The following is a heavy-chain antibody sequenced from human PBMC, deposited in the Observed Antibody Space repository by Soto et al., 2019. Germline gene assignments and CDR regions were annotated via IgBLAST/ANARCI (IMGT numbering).Heavy chain of an antibody. V-gene: IGHV1-46*03. CDR2: INPSVGST. CDR3: ATGEEDPPYYYGSGRAFDY. CDR1: GYTVTSYY. Sequence: QVQLVQSGAEVKKPGASVKVSCKAYGYTVTSYYMHWVRQAPVQGLDWMGIINPSVGSTSYAQKFQVRFNMARDTSTSTGGMEQSSLRPEDTAVYSCATGEEDPPYYYGSGRAFDYWGQGTLVTVSS. J-gene: IGHJ4*02. D-gene: IGHD3-10*01.